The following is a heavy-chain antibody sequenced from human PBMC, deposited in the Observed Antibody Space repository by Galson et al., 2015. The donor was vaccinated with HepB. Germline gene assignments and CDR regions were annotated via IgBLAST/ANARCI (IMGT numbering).Heavy chain of an antibody. CDR1: GFTFSDAW. V-gene: IGHV3-15*07. D-gene: IGHD3-22*01. CDR3: LTALPYYYDSSGQYHFDY. J-gene: IGHJ4*02. Sequence: SLRLSCAGSGFTFSDAWMNWVRQAPGKGLEWVGRIKSKTDGETRDYVAPVKGRFTISRDDSKNTLYLQMNSLKPEDTAVYYCLTALPYYYDSSGQYHFDYWGQGTLVTVSS. CDR2: IKSKTDGETR.